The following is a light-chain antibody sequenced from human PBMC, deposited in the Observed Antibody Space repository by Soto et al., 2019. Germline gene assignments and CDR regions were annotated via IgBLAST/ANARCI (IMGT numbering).Light chain of an antibody. CDR1: QSVRTN. J-gene: IGKJ1*01. CDR2: GAS. CDR3: QQYGTSPPT. Sequence: DIVLTQSPATLSLSPGERSTLSCRASQSVRTNLAWYQQKPGQAPRLLIFGASSRATGIPDRFSGSGSGTDFTLTISRLEPEDFAVYYCQQYGTSPPTFGQGTKVDIK. V-gene: IGKV3-20*01.